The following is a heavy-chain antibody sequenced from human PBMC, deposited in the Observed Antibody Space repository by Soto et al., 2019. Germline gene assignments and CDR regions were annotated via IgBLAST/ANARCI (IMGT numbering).Heavy chain of an antibody. J-gene: IGHJ4*02. D-gene: IGHD6-19*01. V-gene: IGHV3-21*04. CDR2: ISSSSSYI. Sequence: PGGSLRLSCAASGFTFSIYSMNWVRQAPGKGLEWVSSISSSSSYIYYANSVKGRFTISRDNSRDTLFLQMNSLTADDTAVYYCAKATTNGGWFNPFDSWGQGALVTVSS. CDR3: AKATTNGGWFNPFDS. CDR1: GFTFSIYS.